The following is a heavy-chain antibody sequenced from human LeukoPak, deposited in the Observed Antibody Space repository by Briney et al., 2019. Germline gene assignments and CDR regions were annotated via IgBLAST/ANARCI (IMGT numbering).Heavy chain of an antibody. CDR2: IYSGGRT. Sequence: AGGSLRLSCAASGFTVSSNYMSWVRQAPGKGLEWLSVIYSGGRTYYADSVKGRFTISRDNSKNTLYLQMNSLRAEDTAVYYCARDFSPSTMVRGVNGGYYWGQGTLVTVSS. J-gene: IGHJ4*02. D-gene: IGHD3-10*01. CDR3: ARDFSPSTMVRGVNGGYY. V-gene: IGHV3-53*01. CDR1: GFTVSSNY.